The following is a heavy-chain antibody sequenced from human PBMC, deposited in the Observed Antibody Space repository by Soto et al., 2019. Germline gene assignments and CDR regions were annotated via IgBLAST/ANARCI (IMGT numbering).Heavy chain of an antibody. CDR3: AQRRLRNTSPDYNGIDV. CDR2: VHWNDDK. Sequence: QITLKEAGPTLVKPTQTLTLTCTFSGFSLSNPGEGVIWIRRPPGKAPECLELVHWNDDKRYSPSLKPRLTIRKDTYRNQVVPSITKLNTVCTGTYYSAQRRLRNTSPDYNGIDVWGQGTTVNVSS. J-gene: IGHJ6*02. V-gene: IGHV2-5*01. CDR1: GFSLSNPGEG.